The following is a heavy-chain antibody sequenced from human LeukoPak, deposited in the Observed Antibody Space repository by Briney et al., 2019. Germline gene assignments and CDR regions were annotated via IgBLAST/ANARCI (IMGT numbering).Heavy chain of an antibody. CDR1: GFTFSSYA. CDR2: ISGSGGST. V-gene: IGHV3-23*01. CDR3: ARDPGVVPAAHGPYYYYYGMDV. D-gene: IGHD2-2*01. J-gene: IGHJ6*02. Sequence: PGGSLRLSCAASGFTFSSYAMSWVRQAPGKGLEWVSAISGSGGSTYYADSVKGWFTISRDNSKNTLYLQMNSLRAEDTAVYYCARDPGVVPAAHGPYYYYYGMDVWGQGTTVTVSS.